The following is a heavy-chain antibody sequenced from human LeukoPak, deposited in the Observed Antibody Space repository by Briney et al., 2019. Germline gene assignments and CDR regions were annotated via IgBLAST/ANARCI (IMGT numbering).Heavy chain of an antibody. D-gene: IGHD3-3*01. CDR3: AKGRYYDFWSGRKADPFDY. CDR1: GFTFSSYA. CDR2: ISVSGGST. V-gene: IGHV3-23*01. Sequence: GGSLRLSCAASGFTFSSYAMSWVRQAPGKGLEWVSAISVSGGSTYYADSVKGRFTISRDNSKNTLYLQMNSLRAEDTAVYYCAKGRYYDFWSGRKADPFDYWGQGTLVTVSS. J-gene: IGHJ4*02.